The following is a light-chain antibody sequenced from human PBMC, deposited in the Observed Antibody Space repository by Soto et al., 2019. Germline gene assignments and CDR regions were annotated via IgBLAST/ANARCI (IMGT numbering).Light chain of an antibody. CDR3: RKYSCASLT. CDR1: QGISNY. CDR2: DAS. J-gene: IGKJ2*01. V-gene: IGKV1-27*01. Sequence: DIQMTQSPSSLSASVGDRVTITCRASQGISNYLAWYQQKPGKVPKLLIYDASTLQSRVATRFSGSGSDTEFTLPISSLQAEDDATYYCRKYSCASLTFGQGTKLEIK.